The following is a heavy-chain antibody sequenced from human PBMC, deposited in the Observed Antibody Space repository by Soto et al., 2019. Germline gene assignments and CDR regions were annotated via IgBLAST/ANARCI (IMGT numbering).Heavy chain of an antibody. CDR3: ASRRHCTNGVCYTDFDY. J-gene: IGHJ4*02. CDR1: GGSISSGDYY. D-gene: IGHD2-8*01. CDR2: IYYSGST. V-gene: IGHV4-30-4*01. Sequence: SETLSLTCTVSGGSISSGDYYWSWIRQPPGKGLEWIGYIYYSGSTYYNPSLKSRVTISVDTSKNQFSLKLSSVTAADTAVYYCASRRHCTNGVCYTDFDYWGQGTLVTVSS.